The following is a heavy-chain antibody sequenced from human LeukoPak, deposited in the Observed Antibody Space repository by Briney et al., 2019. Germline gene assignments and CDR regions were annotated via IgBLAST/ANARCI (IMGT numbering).Heavy chain of an antibody. CDR3: ARATPVGGVRFDY. J-gene: IGHJ4*02. CDR2: IYTTGDT. CDR1: GVSISSYY. V-gene: IGHV4-4*09. Sequence: SETLSLTCTVSGVSISSYYWSWIRQPPGKGLEWIGSIYTTGDTRYNPSLKSRVTISVDTSKNQFSLKLSSVTAAEPAVYYCARATPVGGVRFDYWGQGTLVTVSS. D-gene: IGHD3-16*01.